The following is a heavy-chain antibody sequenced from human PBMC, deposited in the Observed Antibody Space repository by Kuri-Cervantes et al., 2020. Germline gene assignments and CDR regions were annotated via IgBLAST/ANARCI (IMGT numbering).Heavy chain of an antibody. J-gene: IGHJ4*02. CDR3: ARAGTVGPTTGYFDY. CDR2: IIAIFNTA. Sequence: SVKVSCKASGYTFTSYAMNWVRQAPGQGLEWMGGIIAIFNTANYAQKFQGRVTITADEPTSTVYMELSSLRSEDTAVYYCARAGTVGPTTGYFDYWGQGTLVTVSS. CDR1: GYTFTSYA. D-gene: IGHD1-26*01. V-gene: IGHV1-69*13.